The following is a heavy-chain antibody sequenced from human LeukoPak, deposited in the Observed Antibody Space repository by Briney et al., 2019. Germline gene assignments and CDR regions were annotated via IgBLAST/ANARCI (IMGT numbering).Heavy chain of an antibody. Sequence: GGSLRLSCAASGFTFSSYWMSWVRQAPGKGLEWVANIKQDGSEKYYVDSVKGRFTISRDNAKNSLYLQMNSLRAEDTAVYYCARVYDSSGYDAFDIWGQGTTVTVSS. CDR1: GFTFSSYW. V-gene: IGHV3-7*01. J-gene: IGHJ3*02. D-gene: IGHD3-22*01. CDR2: IKQDGSEK. CDR3: ARVYDSSGYDAFDI.